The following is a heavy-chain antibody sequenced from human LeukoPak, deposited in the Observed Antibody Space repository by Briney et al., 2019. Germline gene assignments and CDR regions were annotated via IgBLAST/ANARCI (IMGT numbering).Heavy chain of an antibody. Sequence: GGSLRLSCAGSGFTFGGYGMHWFRQTPGKGLEWVSAISGSGGSTYYADSVKGRFTISRDNSKNTLYLQMNSLRAEDTAVYYCAKYRYKDGMDVWGQGTTVTVSS. CDR1: GFTFGGYG. V-gene: IGHV3-23*01. J-gene: IGHJ6*02. CDR2: ISGSGGST. D-gene: IGHD1-1*01. CDR3: AKYRYKDGMDV.